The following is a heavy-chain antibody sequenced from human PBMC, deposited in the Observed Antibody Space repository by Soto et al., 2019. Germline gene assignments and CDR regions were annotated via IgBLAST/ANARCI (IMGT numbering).Heavy chain of an antibody. V-gene: IGHV3-74*01. CDR1: GFTFSSYW. CDR3: ARGPSGGWFDP. D-gene: IGHD3-16*01. J-gene: IGHJ5*02. CDR2: INSDGSST. Sequence: GGSLRLSCAASGFTFSSYWMHWVRQAPGKGLVWVSRINSDGSSTSYADSVKGRFTISRDNAKNTLYLQMNSLRAEDTAVYYCARGPSGGWFDPWGQGTLVTVSS.